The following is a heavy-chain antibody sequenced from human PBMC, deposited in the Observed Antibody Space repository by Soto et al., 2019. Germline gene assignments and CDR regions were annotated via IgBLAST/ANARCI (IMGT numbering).Heavy chain of an antibody. J-gene: IGHJ6*02. Sequence: PSETLSLTCTVSGGSISSYYWSWIRQPPGKGLEWIGYIYYSGSTNYNPSLKSRVTISVDTSKNQFSLKLSSVTAADTAVYYCARVLGEYCSGGSCYSDTGRYYYGMDVWGQGTTVTVSS. V-gene: IGHV4-59*01. CDR2: IYYSGST. D-gene: IGHD2-15*01. CDR1: GGSISSYY. CDR3: ARVLGEYCSGGSCYSDTGRYYYGMDV.